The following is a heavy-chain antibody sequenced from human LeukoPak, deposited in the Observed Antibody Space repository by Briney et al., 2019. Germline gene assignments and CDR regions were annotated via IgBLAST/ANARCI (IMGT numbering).Heavy chain of an antibody. CDR1: GGSFSGYY. Sequence: SETLSLTCAVYGGSFSGYYWSWIRQPPGKGLEWIGEINHSGSTNYNPSLKSRVTISVDTSKNQFSLKLSSVTAADTAVYYCARIGYRSSSFDYWGQGTLVTVSS. V-gene: IGHV4-34*01. CDR3: ARIGYRSSSFDY. D-gene: IGHD6-6*01. J-gene: IGHJ4*02. CDR2: INHSGST.